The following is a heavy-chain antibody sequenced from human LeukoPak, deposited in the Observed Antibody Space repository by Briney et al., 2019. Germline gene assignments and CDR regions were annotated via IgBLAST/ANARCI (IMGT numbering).Heavy chain of an antibody. Sequence: GASVKVSCKASGGTFSSYAISWVRQAPGQGLEWTGGIIPIFGTANYAQKFQSRDTITADESTSTAYMELSSLRSEDTAVYYCAREFRIVVVLVSSPHNWFDPWGQGTLVTVSS. CDR2: IIPIFGTA. D-gene: IGHD2-2*01. J-gene: IGHJ5*02. CDR3: AREFRIVVVLVSSPHNWFDP. CDR1: GGTFSSYA. V-gene: IGHV1-69*13.